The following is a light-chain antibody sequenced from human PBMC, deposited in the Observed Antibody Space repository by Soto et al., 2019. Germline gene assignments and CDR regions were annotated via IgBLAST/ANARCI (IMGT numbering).Light chain of an antibody. V-gene: IGKV1-17*01. J-gene: IGKJ1*01. CDR2: AAA. Sequence: IQMTQSPSSLSASVGDRVTITCRASQGIRYDLAWFQQKPGKAPKRLIYAAASFESGVPSRFSGSGSGTEFTLTISSLQPEDFATYYCQHYNSYSEAFGQGTKVELK. CDR3: QHYNSYSEA. CDR1: QGIRYD.